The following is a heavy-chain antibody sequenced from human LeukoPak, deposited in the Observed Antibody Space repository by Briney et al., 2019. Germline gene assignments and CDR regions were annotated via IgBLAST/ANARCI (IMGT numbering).Heavy chain of an antibody. V-gene: IGHV3-53*01. CDR2: IYSGGST. D-gene: IGHD6-13*01. CDR3: TARRIAAAGNY. J-gene: IGHJ4*02. Sequence: QPGGSLRLSCAASGFTVSSNYMSWVRQAPGKGLEWVSVIYSGGSTYYADSVKGRFTISRDNSKNTLYLQMNSLRAEDTAVYYCTARRIAAAGNYWGQGTLVTVSS. CDR1: GFTVSSNY.